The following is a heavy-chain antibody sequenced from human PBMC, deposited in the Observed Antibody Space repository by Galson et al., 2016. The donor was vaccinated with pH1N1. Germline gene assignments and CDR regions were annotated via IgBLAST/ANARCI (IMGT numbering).Heavy chain of an antibody. Sequence: SLRLSCAASGFSSSSFGMHWVRQAPGKGLEWVAVISYDGSDQYYADSVKGRFTISRDNFKNTLYLQMNSLRAEDTAVYHCAKDRLVLLWFGESTVDFWGQGTLVTVSS. CDR1: GFSSSSFG. J-gene: IGHJ4*02. D-gene: IGHD3-10*01. CDR3: AKDRLVLLWFGESTVDF. V-gene: IGHV3-30*18. CDR2: ISYDGSDQ.